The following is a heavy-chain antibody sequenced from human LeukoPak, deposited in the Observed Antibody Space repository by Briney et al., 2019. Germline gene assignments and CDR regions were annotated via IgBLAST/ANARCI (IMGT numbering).Heavy chain of an antibody. CDR3: ARRDGYCGSSSCYFARFDP. Sequence: PSETLSLTCTVSGGSISSYYWSWIRQPPGKGLEWIGDIYYSGRTNYNPSLKSRVTVSVDTSKNQFSLKLSSVTAADTAVYHCARRDGYCGSSSCYFARFDPWGQGTLVTVSS. V-gene: IGHV4-59*08. CDR1: GGSISSYY. CDR2: IYYSGRT. J-gene: IGHJ5*02. D-gene: IGHD2-2*01.